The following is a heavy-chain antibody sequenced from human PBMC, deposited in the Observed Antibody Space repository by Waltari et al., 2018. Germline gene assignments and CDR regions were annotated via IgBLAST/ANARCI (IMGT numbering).Heavy chain of an antibody. J-gene: IGHJ6*02. CDR1: GFTVSSNY. CDR3: ARDQSAVAGTKDYYYYGMDV. V-gene: IGHV3-66*02. CDR2: IYSGGST. Sequence: EVQLVESGGGLVQPGGSLRLSCAASGFTVSSNYMSWVRQAPGKGLEWVSVIYSGGSTYYGDAGKGRFTISRDNSKNTLYLQMNSLRAEDTAVYYCARDQSAVAGTKDYYYYGMDVWGQGTTVTVSS. D-gene: IGHD6-19*01.